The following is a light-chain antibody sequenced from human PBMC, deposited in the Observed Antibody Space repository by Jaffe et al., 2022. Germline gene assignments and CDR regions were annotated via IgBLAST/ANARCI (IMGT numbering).Light chain of an antibody. V-gene: IGKV4-1*01. CDR2: WAS. CDR1: QSVLFNSKNQNY. J-gene: IGKJ1*01. CDR3: QQYYTTVRT. Sequence: DIVMTQSPDSLAVSLGERATINCKSSQSVLFNSKNQNYLAWYQQKPGQPPKLLIYWASTRESGVPDRFSGSGSGTDFTLTISSLQAEDVAVYYCQQYYTTVRTFGQGTKVEIK.